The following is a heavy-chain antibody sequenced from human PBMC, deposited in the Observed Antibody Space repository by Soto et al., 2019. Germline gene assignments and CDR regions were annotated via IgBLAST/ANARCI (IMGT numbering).Heavy chain of an antibody. J-gene: IGHJ4*02. V-gene: IGHV3-30-3*01. D-gene: IGHD2-2*03. CDR3: ARDGLIPPIDY. Sequence: QVPLVESGGGVVQPGRSLRLSCAASGFTFSSYAMHWVRQAPGKGLEWVAVISYDGSNKYYADSVKGRFTISRDNSKNTLYLQMNSLRAEDTAVYYCARDGLIPPIDYWGQGTLVTVSS. CDR1: GFTFSSYA. CDR2: ISYDGSNK.